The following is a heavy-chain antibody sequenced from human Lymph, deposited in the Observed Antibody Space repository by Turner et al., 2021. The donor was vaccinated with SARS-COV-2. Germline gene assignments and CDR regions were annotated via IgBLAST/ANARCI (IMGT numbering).Heavy chain of an antibody. D-gene: IGHD6-19*01. V-gene: IGHV1-69*01. Sequence: QVKLVKPAADVMKPGSSVMFPCKVSVGTFSSYAVSGVRQAPGQGPGWIEGIINIYGAANYEQKFQGRVTIAADEPTSTAYMELSSLRYEDTAVYYCAIDTAVAGTLGAFDIWGQGTMVTVSS. CDR3: AIDTAVAGTLGAFDI. J-gene: IGHJ3*02. CDR2: IINIYGAA. CDR1: VGTFSSYA.